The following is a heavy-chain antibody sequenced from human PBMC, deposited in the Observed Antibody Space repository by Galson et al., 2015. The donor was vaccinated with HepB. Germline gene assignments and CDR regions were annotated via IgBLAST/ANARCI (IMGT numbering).Heavy chain of an antibody. CDR3: ARGPASVVYDYVWGSSRQPLYYLDS. CDR2: ISAYNGNT. Sequence: SVKVSCKASGYTFTSYGISWVRQAPGQGLEWMGWISAYNGNTNYAQKLQGRVTMTTDTSTSTAYMELRSLRSDDTAVYYCARGPASVVYDYVWGSSRQPLYYLDSWGQGTLLTVSS. CDR1: GYTFTSYG. V-gene: IGHV1-18*04. J-gene: IGHJ4*02. D-gene: IGHD3-16*02.